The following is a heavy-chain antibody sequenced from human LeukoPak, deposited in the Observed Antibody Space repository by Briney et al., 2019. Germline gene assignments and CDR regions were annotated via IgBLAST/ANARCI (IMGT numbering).Heavy chain of an antibody. CDR2: ISAYNGNT. Sequence: GASVKVSCKASGYTFTSFGISWVRQAPGQGLEWMGWISAYNGNTNYAQKLQGRVTMTTDTSTSTPYMELRSLRSDDTAVYYCAREGDGYNSAFDYWGQGTLVTVSS. CDR3: AREGDGYNSAFDY. CDR1: GYTFTSFG. J-gene: IGHJ4*02. V-gene: IGHV1-18*01. D-gene: IGHD5-24*01.